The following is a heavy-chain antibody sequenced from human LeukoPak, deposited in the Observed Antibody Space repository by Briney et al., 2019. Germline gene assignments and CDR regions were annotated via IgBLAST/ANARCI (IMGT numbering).Heavy chain of an antibody. Sequence: GGSLRLSCAASGFTFSSFGMHWVRQAPGKGLEWVAFIRYDGSNKYYADSVKGRFTISRDNSKNTLYLQMSSLRAEDTAVYYCAEGDGGATNYWGQGTLVTVSS. D-gene: IGHD3-16*01. CDR1: GFTFSSFG. CDR3: AEGDGGATNY. J-gene: IGHJ4*02. CDR2: IRYDGSNK. V-gene: IGHV3-30*02.